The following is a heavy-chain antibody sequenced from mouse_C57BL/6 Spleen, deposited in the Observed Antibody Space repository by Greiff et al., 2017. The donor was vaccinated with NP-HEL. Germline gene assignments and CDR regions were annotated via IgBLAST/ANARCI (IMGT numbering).Heavy chain of an antibody. D-gene: IGHD2-3*01. CDR1: GFTFSSYG. V-gene: IGHV5-6*01. J-gene: IGHJ3*01. CDR2: ISSGGSYT. CDR3: ARHPPDGYFQAWFAY. Sequence: EVKLVESGGDLVKPGGSLKLSCAASGFTFSSYGMSWVRQTPDKRLEWVATISSGGSYTYYPDSVKGRFTISRDNAKNTLYLQMSSLKSEDTAMYYCARHPPDGYFQAWFAYWGQGTLVTVSA.